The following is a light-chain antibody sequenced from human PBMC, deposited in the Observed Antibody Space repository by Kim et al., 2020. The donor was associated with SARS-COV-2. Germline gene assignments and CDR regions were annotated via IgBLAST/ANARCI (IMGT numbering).Light chain of an antibody. Sequence: ASVGDRVTITCRASQSISSWLAWYQQKPGKAPKLLIYKASSLESGVPSRFSGGGSGTEFTLTISSLQPDDFATYYCQQYNSYSVTFGQGTRLEIK. CDR1: QSISSW. CDR3: QQYNSYSVT. J-gene: IGKJ5*01. CDR2: KAS. V-gene: IGKV1-5*03.